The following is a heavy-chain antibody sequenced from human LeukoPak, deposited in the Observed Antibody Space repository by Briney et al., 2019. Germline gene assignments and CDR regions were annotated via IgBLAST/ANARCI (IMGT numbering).Heavy chain of an antibody. CDR1: GYTFTSYY. J-gene: IGHJ4*02. D-gene: IGHD1-14*01. CDR2: INPSGGST. CDR3: ALSPPYREPIDY. Sequence: ASVKVSCKASGYTFTSYYMHWVRQAPGQGLEWMGIINPSGGSTSYAQKFQGRVTMTRDTSTSTVYMELSSLRSEDTAVHYCALSPPYREPIDYWGQGTLVTVSS. V-gene: IGHV1-46*01.